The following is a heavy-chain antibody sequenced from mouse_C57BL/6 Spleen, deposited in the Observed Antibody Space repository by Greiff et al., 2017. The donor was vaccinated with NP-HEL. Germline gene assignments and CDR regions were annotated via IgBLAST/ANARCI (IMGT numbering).Heavy chain of an antibody. J-gene: IGHJ1*03. CDR3: ARRITTVVATRWYFDV. CDR1: GYTFTDYN. D-gene: IGHD1-1*01. V-gene: IGHV1-18*01. CDR2: INPNNGGT. Sequence: EVQLQQSGPELVKPGASVKIPCKASGYTFTDYNMDWVKQSHGKSLEWIGDINPNNGGTIYNQKFKGKATLTVDKSSSTAYMELRSLTSEDTAVYYCARRITTVVATRWYFDVWGTGTTVTVSS.